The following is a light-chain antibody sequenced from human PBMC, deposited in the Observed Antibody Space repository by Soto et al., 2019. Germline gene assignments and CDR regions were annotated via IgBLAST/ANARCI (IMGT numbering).Light chain of an antibody. CDR1: SSNIGAGYD. CDR2: GNS. V-gene: IGLV1-40*01. J-gene: IGLJ3*02. Sequence: QSVLTQPPSVSGVPGQRVTISCTGSSSNIGAGYDVHWYQQLPGTAPKLLIYGNSNRPSGVPDRFSGSKSGTSASLAITGLQAEDEADYYCQSYDSSLRGVFGGGTKVTVL. CDR3: QSYDSSLRGV.